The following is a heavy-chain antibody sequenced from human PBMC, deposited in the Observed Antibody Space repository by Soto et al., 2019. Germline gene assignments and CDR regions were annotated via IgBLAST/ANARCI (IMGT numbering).Heavy chain of an antibody. V-gene: IGHV3-72*01. CDR1: GFTFSDHY. Sequence: EVQLEESGGGLVQPGGSLRLSCAASGFTFSDHYMDWVRQAPGKGLEWVGRIRNRVNSYTTEYAAPVKGRFTISRDDSKNSLFLEMNSLKYEDTAVYYCGKGYCSGGSCFSGDSWGQGPLVTVSS. CDR2: IRNRVNSYTT. J-gene: IGHJ5*01. D-gene: IGHD2-15*01. CDR3: GKGYCSGGSCFSGDS.